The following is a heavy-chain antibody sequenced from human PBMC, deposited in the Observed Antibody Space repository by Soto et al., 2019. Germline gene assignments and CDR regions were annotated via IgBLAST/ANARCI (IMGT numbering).Heavy chain of an antibody. CDR2: INPNSGGT. D-gene: IGHD5-18*01. V-gene: IGHV1-2*02. J-gene: IGHJ4*02. Sequence: ASVKGSCKTSGYTFTCSHMHWGLQAPGQGLEWMGWINPNSGGTNYAQKFQGRVTMTRDTSISTAYMELSRLRSGDTAVYYCARVIRGYSYVLCDYWGQGTLVTVS. CDR1: GYTFTCSH. CDR3: ARVIRGYSYVLCDY.